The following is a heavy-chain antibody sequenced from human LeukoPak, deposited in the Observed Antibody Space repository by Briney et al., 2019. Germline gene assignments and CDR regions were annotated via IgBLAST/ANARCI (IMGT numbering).Heavy chain of an antibody. CDR1: GYTFTSYG. Sequence: ASVKVSCKASGYTFTSYGISWVRQAPGQGREGMGWISAYNGNANYAQKLQGSVTMTTDTSTSTAYMELRSLRSDDTAVYYCAREVTIFGVVTSAGDAFDIWGQGTMVTVSS. CDR3: AREVTIFGVVTSAGDAFDI. J-gene: IGHJ3*02. D-gene: IGHD3-3*01. CDR2: ISAYNGNA. V-gene: IGHV1-18*01.